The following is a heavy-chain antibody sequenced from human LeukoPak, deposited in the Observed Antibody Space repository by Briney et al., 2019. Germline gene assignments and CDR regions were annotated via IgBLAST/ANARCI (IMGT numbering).Heavy chain of an antibody. CDR3: AKDSDTAMVTFFDY. CDR1: GFTFSSYT. V-gene: IGHV3-23*01. J-gene: IGHJ4*02. D-gene: IGHD5-18*01. Sequence: GGSLRLSCAASGFTFSSYTMSWVRQAPGKGLEWVSAICGSGGSTYYADSVKGRFTISRDNSKNTLYLQMNSLRAKDTAVYYCAKDSDTAMVTFFDYWGQGTLVTVSS. CDR2: ICGSGGST.